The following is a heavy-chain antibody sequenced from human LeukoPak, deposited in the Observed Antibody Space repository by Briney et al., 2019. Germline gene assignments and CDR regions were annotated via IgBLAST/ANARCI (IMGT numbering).Heavy chain of an antibody. CDR2: INAGNGNT. V-gene: IGHV1-3*01. D-gene: IGHD6-13*01. CDR1: GYTFTIYA. J-gene: IGHJ4*02. CDR3: ARGGAAAALYYFDY. Sequence: ASVNVSCKASGYTFTIYAMHWVRQAPGQRLEWMGWINAGNGNTKYSQKFQGRVTITRDTSASTAYMELSSLRSEDTAVYYCARGGAAAALYYFDYWGQGTLVTVSS.